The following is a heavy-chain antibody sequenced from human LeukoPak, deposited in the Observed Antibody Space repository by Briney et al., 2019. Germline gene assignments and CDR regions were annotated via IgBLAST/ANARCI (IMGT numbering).Heavy chain of an antibody. D-gene: IGHD1-26*01. V-gene: IGHV3-48*01. CDR1: GFTFSSYG. CDR3: ARVSLSGSYYYAFDI. J-gene: IGHJ3*02. CDR2: ISSSSGAI. Sequence: GGSLRLSCVASGFTFSSYGMNWVRQAPGKGLEWISFISSSSGAIYYADSVKGRFTISRDNSKNTLYLQMNSLRAEDTAVYYCARVSLSGSYYYAFDIWGQGTMVTVSS.